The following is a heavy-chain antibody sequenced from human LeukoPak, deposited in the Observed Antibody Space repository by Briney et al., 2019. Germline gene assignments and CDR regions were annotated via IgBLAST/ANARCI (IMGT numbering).Heavy chain of an antibody. CDR2: INHSGST. Sequence: SETLSLTCAVSGGSFSGYYWTWIRQPPGKGLEWIGEINHSGSTNYNPSLKSRVTISVDTSKNQFSLRLSSVTAADTALYYFSGFKYVDYWGQGTLVTVSS. J-gene: IGHJ4*02. D-gene: IGHD1-14*01. CDR1: GGSFSGYY. V-gene: IGHV4-34*01. CDR3: SGFKYVDY.